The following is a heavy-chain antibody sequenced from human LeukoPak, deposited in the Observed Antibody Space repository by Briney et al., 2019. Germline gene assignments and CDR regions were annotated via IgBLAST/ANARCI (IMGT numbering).Heavy chain of an antibody. Sequence: GGSLRLSCAASGLTFSNYAMSWVRQAPGKGLEWVSAISGSGGSTYQADSVKGRFTISRDNSKNTLFLQMNSLRAEDTAVYYCARVMTWEHIDYWGQGTLVTVSS. J-gene: IGHJ4*02. D-gene: IGHD1-26*01. CDR2: ISGSGGST. CDR1: GLTFSNYA. V-gene: IGHV3-23*01. CDR3: ARVMTWEHIDY.